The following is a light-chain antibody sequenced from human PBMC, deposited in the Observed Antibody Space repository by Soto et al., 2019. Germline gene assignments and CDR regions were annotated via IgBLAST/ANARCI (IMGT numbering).Light chain of an antibody. Sequence: QSALTQPRSVSGSPGQSVTISSTGTSSDVGGYNYVSWYQQHPGKAPKVMIYDVSKRPSGVPDRFSGSKSGNTASLTISGLQAEDEADYYCCSYAGSPYVFGTGTKVTVL. CDR1: SSDVGGYNY. CDR2: DVS. J-gene: IGLJ1*01. CDR3: CSYAGSPYV. V-gene: IGLV2-11*01.